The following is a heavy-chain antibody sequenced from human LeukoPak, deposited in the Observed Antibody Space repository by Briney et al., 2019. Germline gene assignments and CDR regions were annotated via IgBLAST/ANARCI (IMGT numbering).Heavy chain of an antibody. V-gene: IGHV4-30-2*01. D-gene: IGHD3-10*01. J-gene: IGHJ4*02. CDR1: GGSISSGGYS. Sequence: SQTLSLICAVSGGSISSGGYSWGWIRQPPGKGLGWVGYIYHSGSTYYNPSLKSRVTISVDRSKNQCSLKLSSVTAADTAVYYCARSHYYGSGSLDYWGQRTLVTVSS. CDR2: IYHSGST. CDR3: ARSHYYGSGSLDY.